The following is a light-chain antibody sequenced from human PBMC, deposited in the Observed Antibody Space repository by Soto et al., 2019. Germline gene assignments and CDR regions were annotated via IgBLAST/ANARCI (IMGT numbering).Light chain of an antibody. V-gene: IGKV3-20*01. J-gene: IGKJ3*01. CDR1: QSVSSSY. CDR3: QQYGSSPLFT. CDR2: GAS. Sequence: EIVLTQSPGTLSLSPGERATLSCRASQSVSSSYLAWYQQKPGQAPRLLIYGASGRPTGIPVRFSGSGSGTDFAPTISRLEPEDFPVYYCQQYGSSPLFTFGPGTKVDIK.